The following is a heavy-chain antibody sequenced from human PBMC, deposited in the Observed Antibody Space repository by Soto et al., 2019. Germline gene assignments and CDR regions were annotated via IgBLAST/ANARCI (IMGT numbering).Heavy chain of an antibody. CDR2: ISSSSSYI. J-gene: IGHJ4*02. V-gene: IGHV3-21*01. Sequence: EVQLVESGGGLVKPGGSLRLSSAASGFTFSSYSMNWVRQAPGKGLEWVSSISSSSSYIYYADSVKGRFTISRDNAKNSLYLLMNSLRAEDTAVYYCARDQPGYSYGYGLGYWGQGTLVTVSS. CDR3: ARDQPGYSYGYGLGY. CDR1: GFTFSSYS. D-gene: IGHD5-18*01.